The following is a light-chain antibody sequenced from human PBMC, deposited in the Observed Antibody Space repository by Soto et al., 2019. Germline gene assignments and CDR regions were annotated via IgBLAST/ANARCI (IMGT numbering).Light chain of an antibody. CDR1: QSVSSN. Sequence: EIVLTQSPGTLASSPGGRPTLSCRARQSVSSNYLAWYQQKPGQAPXLXXYGASTRATGIPARFSGSGAETEFTLPISSLQSEDFSAYYCQQYNNWPPYTFGQGTKGDIK. CDR2: GAS. V-gene: IGKV3-15*01. J-gene: IGKJ2*01. CDR3: QQYNNWPPYT.